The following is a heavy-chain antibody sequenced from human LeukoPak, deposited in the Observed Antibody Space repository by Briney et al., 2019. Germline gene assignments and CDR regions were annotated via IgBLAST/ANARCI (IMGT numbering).Heavy chain of an antibody. D-gene: IGHD3-22*01. CDR2: FDHENGET. J-gene: IGHJ5*02. V-gene: IGHV1-24*01. Sequence: ASVNVSCKVSGSTLSDLSMQWVRQAPGKGLEWVGGFDHENGETIYAQKFQGRVTMTEDTSTDTAYMDLSSLTSEDTAVYYCATGHSTGYHYWFDPWGQGTLVTVSS. CDR3: ATGHSTGYHYWFDP. CDR1: GSTLSDLS.